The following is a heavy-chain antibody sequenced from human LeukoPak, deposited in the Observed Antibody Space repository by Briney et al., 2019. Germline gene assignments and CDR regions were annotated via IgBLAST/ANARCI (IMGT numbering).Heavy chain of an antibody. Sequence: GGSLRLSCAASGFTFSSYTMNWVRQAPGKGLEWVANIKLDGSDKYYVDSVKGRFTISRDNAKNSLYLQMNSLRAEDTAVYYCAGLGITMIGGVWGKGTTVTISS. J-gene: IGHJ6*04. CDR1: GFTFSSYT. CDR3: AGLGITMIGGV. V-gene: IGHV3-7*01. CDR2: IKLDGSDK. D-gene: IGHD3-10*02.